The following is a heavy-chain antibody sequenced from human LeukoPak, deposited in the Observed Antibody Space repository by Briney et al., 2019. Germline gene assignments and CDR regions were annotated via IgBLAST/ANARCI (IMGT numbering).Heavy chain of an antibody. CDR2: INHSGST. V-gene: IGHV4-34*01. D-gene: IGHD3-10*01. J-gene: IGHJ5*02. CDR3: ARDGWGNALLWFGESTLYNWFDP. CDR1: GGSFSGYY. Sequence: SETLSLTCAVYGGSFSGYYWSWLRQPPGKGLEWIGEINHSGSTNYNPSLKSRVTISVDTSKNQFSLRLSSVTAADTAVYYCARDGWGNALLWFGESTLYNWFDPWGQGTLVTVSS.